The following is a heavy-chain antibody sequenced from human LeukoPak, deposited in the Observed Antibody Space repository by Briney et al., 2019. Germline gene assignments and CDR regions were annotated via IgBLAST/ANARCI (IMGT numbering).Heavy chain of an antibody. CDR2: IYHSGST. CDR3: ARDQAYCGGDCYFDF. CDR1: DYSISSAYY. J-gene: IGHJ4*02. D-gene: IGHD2-21*02. V-gene: IGHV4-38-2*02. Sequence: PSETLSLTCAVSDYSISSAYYWGWIRQPPGKGLEWIGSIYHSGSTDYNPYLKSRVTISVDTSKNQFSLKLRSVTAADTAVYYCARDQAYCGGDCYFDFWGQGTLVTVSS.